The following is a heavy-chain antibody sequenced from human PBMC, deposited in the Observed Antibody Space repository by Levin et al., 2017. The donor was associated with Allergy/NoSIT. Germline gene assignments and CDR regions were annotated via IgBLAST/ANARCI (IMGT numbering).Heavy chain of an antibody. Sequence: SETLSLTCAVYGGSFSGYYWSWIRQPPGKGLEWIGEINHSGSTNYNPSLKSRVTISVDTSKNQFSLKLSSVTAADTAVYYCARGRFEYYGSGSYFAGYYYYYMDVWGKGTTVTVSS. CDR3: ARGRFEYYGSGSYFAGYYYYYMDV. J-gene: IGHJ6*03. D-gene: IGHD3-10*01. CDR1: GGSFSGYY. CDR2: INHSGST. V-gene: IGHV4-34*01.